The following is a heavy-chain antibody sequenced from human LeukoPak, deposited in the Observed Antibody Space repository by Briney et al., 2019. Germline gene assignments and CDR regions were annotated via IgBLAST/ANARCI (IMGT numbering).Heavy chain of an antibody. V-gene: IGHV3-74*01. CDR1: GFTFSSYW. J-gene: IGHJ4*02. CDR3: ARATIFGVAVDY. Sequence: GGSLRLSCAASGFTFSSYWMHWVRQAPGKGLVWVSRINTDGSSTSYADSVKGRFTISRDNAKNTLYLQMNSLRAEDTAVYYCARATIFGVAVDYWGQGTLVTVSS. CDR2: INTDGSST. D-gene: IGHD3-3*01.